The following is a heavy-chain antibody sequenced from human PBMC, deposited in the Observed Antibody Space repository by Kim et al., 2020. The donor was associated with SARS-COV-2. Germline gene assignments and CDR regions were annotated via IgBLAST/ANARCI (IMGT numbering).Heavy chain of an antibody. D-gene: IGHD1-26*01. CDR3: ARTPRSLNWFDP. V-gene: IGHV1-69*01. J-gene: IGHJ5*02. Sequence: NYAQKFQGRVTITADESTSTAYMELSSLRSEDTAVYYCARTPRSLNWFDPWGQGTLVTVSS.